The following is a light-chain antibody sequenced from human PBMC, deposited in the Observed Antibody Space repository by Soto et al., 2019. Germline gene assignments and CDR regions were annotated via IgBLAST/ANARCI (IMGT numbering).Light chain of an antibody. Sequence: IVLTQSPGTLSLSPGERATLSCRASQSVSYYLAWYQQKPGQAPRLLIYDASSRATGVPDRFSGSGSGTDFTLTISSLEPEDFAVYYCQQRSNWITFGQGTRLEIK. V-gene: IGKV3-11*01. CDR1: QSVSYY. CDR2: DAS. J-gene: IGKJ5*01. CDR3: QQRSNWIT.